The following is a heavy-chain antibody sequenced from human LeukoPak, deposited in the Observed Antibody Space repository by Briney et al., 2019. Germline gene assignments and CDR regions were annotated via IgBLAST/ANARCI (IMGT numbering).Heavy chain of an antibody. CDR2: ISGSGGST. J-gene: IGHJ4*02. Sequence: GGSLRLSCAASGFTFSSYAMSWVRQAPGKGLEWVSAISGSGGSTYYADSVKGRFTISRDNSKNTLYLQMNSLRAEDAALYFCAKNSGYSWQYFFDYWGQGTLVTVSS. D-gene: IGHD6-25*01. V-gene: IGHV3-23*01. CDR1: GFTFSSYA. CDR3: AKNSGYSWQYFFDY.